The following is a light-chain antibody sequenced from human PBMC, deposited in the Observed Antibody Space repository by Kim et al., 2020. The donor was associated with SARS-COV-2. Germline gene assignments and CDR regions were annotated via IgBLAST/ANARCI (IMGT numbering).Light chain of an antibody. V-gene: IGLV1-51*01. CDR3: GTWDSSLSAVV. J-gene: IGLJ2*01. Sequence: GQKFTISSSGSSSNIGNNYVSWYQQLPGTAPEILIYDNNERPSGIPDRFSGSKSGTSATLGITGLQTGDEADYYCGTWDSSLSAVVFGGGTQLTVL. CDR2: DNN. CDR1: SSNIGNNY.